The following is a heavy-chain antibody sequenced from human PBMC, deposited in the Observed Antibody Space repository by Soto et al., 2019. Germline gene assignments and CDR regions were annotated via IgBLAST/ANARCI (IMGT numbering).Heavy chain of an antibody. CDR3: GRGRSGQIVVFY. CDR2: IGPESGAT. J-gene: IGHJ4*02. V-gene: IGHV1-2*02. D-gene: IGHD1-26*01. Sequence: ASVKVSCKASGYTFTGHYTHWVRQAPEQGPEWMGEIGPESGATRYAQRFQGRVTMTRDMPITTVYMELNNLSPDDTAVYYCGRGRSGQIVVFYWGQGTPVTVSS. CDR1: GYTFTGHY.